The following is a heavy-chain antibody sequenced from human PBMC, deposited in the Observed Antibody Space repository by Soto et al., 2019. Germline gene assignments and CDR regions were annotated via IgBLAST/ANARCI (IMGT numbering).Heavy chain of an antibody. CDR2: IIPILGIA. J-gene: IGHJ3*02. V-gene: IGHV1-69*02. CDR1: GGTFSSYT. D-gene: IGHD4-17*01. CDR3: ARAVTILDAFDI. Sequence: QVQLVQSGAEVKKPGSSVKVSCNASGGTFSSYTISWVRQAPGQGLEWMGRIIPILGIANYAQKFQGRVTITADKCTSTAYMELSSLRSEDTAVYYCARAVTILDAFDIWGQGTMVTVSS.